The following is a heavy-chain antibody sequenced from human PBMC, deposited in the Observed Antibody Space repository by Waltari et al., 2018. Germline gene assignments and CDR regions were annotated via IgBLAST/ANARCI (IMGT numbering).Heavy chain of an antibody. Sequence: QVQLVESGGGVVQPGRSLRLSCAASGFTFGSYAMHWVRQAPGKGLEWVAVISYDGSNKYYADSVKGRFTISRDNSKNTLYLQMNSLRAEDTAVYYCARDVVPYCTNGVCYVDYYYYGMDVWDQGP. D-gene: IGHD2-8*01. J-gene: IGHJ6*02. CDR1: GFTFGSYA. CDR3: ARDVVPYCTNGVCYVDYYYYGMDV. CDR2: ISYDGSNK. V-gene: IGHV3-30*01.